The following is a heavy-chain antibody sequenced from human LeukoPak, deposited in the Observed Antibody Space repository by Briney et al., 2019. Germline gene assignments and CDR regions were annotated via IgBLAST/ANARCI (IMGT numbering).Heavy chain of an antibody. CDR2: IWYGGSNK. V-gene: IGHV3-30*02. CDR3: AKDPRPYSSSWYYFDY. Sequence: GGSLRLSCAASGFTFSSYGMHWVRQAPGRGLEWVAVIWYGGSNKYYADSVKGRFTISRDNSKNTLYLQMNSLRAEDTAVYYCAKDPRPYSSSWYYFDYWGQGTLVTVSS. CDR1: GFTFSSYG. D-gene: IGHD6-13*01. J-gene: IGHJ4*02.